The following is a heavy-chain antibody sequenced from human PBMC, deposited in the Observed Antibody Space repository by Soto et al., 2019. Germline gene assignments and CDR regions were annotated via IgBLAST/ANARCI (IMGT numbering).Heavy chain of an antibody. CDR3: ASPVGYSSSSGLYYGMDV. J-gene: IGHJ6*02. D-gene: IGHD6-6*01. CDR1: GFTFGSYG. CDR2: ISYDGSNK. V-gene: IGHV3-30*03. Sequence: PGGSLRLSCAASGFTFGSYGMHWVRQAPGKGLEWVAVISYDGSNKYYADSVKGRFTISRDNSKNTLYLQMNSLRAEDTAVYYCASPVGYSSSSGLYYGMDVWGQGTTVTVSS.